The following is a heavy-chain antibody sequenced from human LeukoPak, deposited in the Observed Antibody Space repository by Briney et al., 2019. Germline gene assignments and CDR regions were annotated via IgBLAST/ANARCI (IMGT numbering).Heavy chain of an antibody. D-gene: IGHD3-10*01. CDR1: GFTFDDYG. Sequence: PGGSLRLSCTASGFTFDDYGMNWVRQAPGKGLEWVSRINNDGSSTNYADSVKGRFTISRDNAKNTLYLQMNILRAEDTAVYYCARDGRGSHDYWGQGTLVTVSS. V-gene: IGHV3-74*01. J-gene: IGHJ4*02. CDR3: ARDGRGSHDY. CDR2: INNDGSST.